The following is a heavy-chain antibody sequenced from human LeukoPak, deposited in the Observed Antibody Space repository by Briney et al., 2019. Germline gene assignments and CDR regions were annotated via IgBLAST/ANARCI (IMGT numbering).Heavy chain of an antibody. Sequence: SETLSLTCTVSGGSVASGGYYWSWIRQPAGKGAEWIGRMSTSGSSNYNPSLKSRVTISVDTSKNQFSLRLSSVTAADTAVYYCARASYHSGWRLEDWGQGALVTVTS. CDR1: GGSVASGGYY. V-gene: IGHV4-61*02. D-gene: IGHD5-12*01. J-gene: IGHJ4*02. CDR2: MSTSGSS. CDR3: ARASYHSGWRLED.